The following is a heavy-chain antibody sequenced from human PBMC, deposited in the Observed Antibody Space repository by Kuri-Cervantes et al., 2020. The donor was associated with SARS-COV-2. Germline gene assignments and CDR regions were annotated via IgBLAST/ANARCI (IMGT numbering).Heavy chain of an antibody. D-gene: IGHD3-3*01. Sequence: ASVKVSCKASGYTFSDYGVSWVRQAPGQGLEWVGWIGDHNDNTNYSQKVQDRVTMTTDASTSTAYMELRSLRSDDTAVYYCARDHFDFWMVHSDYYHPLDVWGQGTTVTVSS. V-gene: IGHV1-18*01. CDR3: ARDHFDFWMVHSDYYHPLDV. CDR1: GYTFSDYG. CDR2: IGDHNDNT. J-gene: IGHJ6*02.